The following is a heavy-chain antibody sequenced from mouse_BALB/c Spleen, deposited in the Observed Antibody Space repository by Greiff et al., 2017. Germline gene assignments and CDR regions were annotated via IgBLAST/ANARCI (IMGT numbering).Heavy chain of an antibody. Sequence: QVQLKQPGAELVMPGASVKMSCKASGYTFTDYWMHWVKQRPGQGLEWIGAIDTSDSYTSYNQKFKGKATLTVDESSSTAYMQLSSLTSEDSAVYYCARSEYGNYDAMDYWGQGTSVTVSS. V-gene: IGHV1-69*01. J-gene: IGHJ4*01. CDR3: ARSEYGNYDAMDY. CDR2: IDTSDSYT. CDR1: GYTFTDYW. D-gene: IGHD2-10*02.